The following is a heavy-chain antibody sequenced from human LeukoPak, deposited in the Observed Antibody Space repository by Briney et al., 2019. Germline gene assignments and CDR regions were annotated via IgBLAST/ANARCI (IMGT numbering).Heavy chain of an antibody. CDR1: GFTFSSYS. J-gene: IGHJ4*02. D-gene: IGHD5-12*01. Sequence: GGSLRLSCAASGFTFSSYSMHWVRQAPGKGLEYVSAITSNGGSTYYTDSVKGRFTISRDNSKNTLYLQMSSLRAEDTAVYYCVRRYSGYDYWGQGTLVTVSS. CDR3: VRRYSGYDY. V-gene: IGHV3-64D*06. CDR2: ITSNGGST.